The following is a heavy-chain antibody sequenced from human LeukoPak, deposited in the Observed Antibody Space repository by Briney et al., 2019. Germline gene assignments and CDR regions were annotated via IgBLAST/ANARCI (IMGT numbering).Heavy chain of an antibody. CDR1: GYNFGGYW. Sequence: GESLKISCKGSGYNFGGYWIAWVRQMPGKGLEWMGIINPADSDTRYSPSFQGQVTISADKSITTAYLQWSSLKASDTAMYYCATPHDATAYYYDSSGYFYWGQGTLVTVSS. CDR3: ATPHDATAYYYDSSGYFY. J-gene: IGHJ4*02. V-gene: IGHV5-51*01. CDR2: INPADSDT. D-gene: IGHD3-22*01.